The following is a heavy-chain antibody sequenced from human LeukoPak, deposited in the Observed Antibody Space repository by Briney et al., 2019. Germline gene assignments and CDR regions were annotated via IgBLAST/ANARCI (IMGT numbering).Heavy chain of an antibody. Sequence: ASVKVSCKASGCTFTSYAMHWVRQAPGQRLEWMGWISAGNGNTKYSQEFQGRVTITRDTSAYTAYMELSSLRSEDTAVYYCARQQRGYSDYDFWGQGTLVTVSS. CDR1: GCTFTSYA. V-gene: IGHV1-3*01. CDR2: ISAGNGNT. J-gene: IGHJ4*02. D-gene: IGHD5-12*01. CDR3: ARQQRGYSDYDF.